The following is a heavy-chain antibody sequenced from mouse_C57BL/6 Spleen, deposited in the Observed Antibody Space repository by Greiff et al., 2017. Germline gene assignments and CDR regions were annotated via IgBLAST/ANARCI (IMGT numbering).Heavy chain of an antibody. D-gene: IGHD4-1*01. CDR3: ARSGAYAMDY. J-gene: IGHJ4*01. CDR1: GYAFSSYW. V-gene: IGHV1-80*01. Sequence: FQLQQSGAELVKPGASVKISCKASGYAFSSYWMNWVKQRPGKGLEWIGQIYPGDGVTNYNGKFKGKTTLTEDKSSSTAYMQLSSLTSEDSAVYFCARSGAYAMDYWGQGTSVTVSS. CDR2: IYPGDGVT.